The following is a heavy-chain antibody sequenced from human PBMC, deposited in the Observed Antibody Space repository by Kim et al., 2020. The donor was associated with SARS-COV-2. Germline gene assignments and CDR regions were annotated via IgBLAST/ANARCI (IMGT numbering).Heavy chain of an antibody. Sequence: TKYYAGSVKDQCTISRDNARNALYLQMDRLTDEDTAIYYCARGQLATFDLWGQGTLVAVSS. CDR2: TK. J-gene: IGHJ4*02. V-gene: IGHV3-48*02. CDR3: ARGQLATFDL. D-gene: IGHD6-6*01.